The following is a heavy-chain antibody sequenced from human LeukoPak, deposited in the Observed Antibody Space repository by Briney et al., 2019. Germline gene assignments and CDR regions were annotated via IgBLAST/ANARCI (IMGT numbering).Heavy chain of an antibody. D-gene: IGHD4-23*01. Sequence: PSETLSLTCAVYGGSFSGYYWSWIRQPPGKGLEWIGEINHSGSTNYNPSLKSRVTILVDTSKNQFSLKLSSVTAADTAVYYCARLGPTVVTQQDYWGQGTLVTVSS. CDR3: ARLGPTVVTQQDY. J-gene: IGHJ4*02. V-gene: IGHV4-34*01. CDR1: GGSFSGYY. CDR2: INHSGST.